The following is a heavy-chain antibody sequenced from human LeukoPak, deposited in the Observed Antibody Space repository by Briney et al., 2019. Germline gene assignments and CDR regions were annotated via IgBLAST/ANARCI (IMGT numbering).Heavy chain of an antibody. CDR3: ARVHRRDGYIHFDY. Sequence: PSETLSLTCTVSGGSISSYYWSWIRQPPGKGLEWIGYIYHSGSTNYNPSLKSRVTISVDTSKNQFSLKLSSVTAADTAVYYCARVHRRDGYIHFDYWGQGTLVTVSS. CDR1: GGSISSYY. CDR2: IYHSGST. V-gene: IGHV4-59*08. D-gene: IGHD5-24*01. J-gene: IGHJ4*02.